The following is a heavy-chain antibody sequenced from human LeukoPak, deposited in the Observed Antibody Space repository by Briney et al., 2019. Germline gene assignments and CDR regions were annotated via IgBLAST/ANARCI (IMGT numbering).Heavy chain of an antibody. CDR1: GFTFGDYA. J-gene: IGHJ4*02. V-gene: IGHV3-49*04. D-gene: IGHD3-10*01. CDR2: IRSKAYGGTT. Sequence: GGSLRLSCTASGFTFGDYAMSWVRQAPGKGLEWVGFIRSKAYGGTTEYAASVKGRFTISRDDSKSIAYLQMNSLKTEDTAVYYRTRDRYGSGSYSRYFDYWGQGTLVTVSS. CDR3: TRDRYGSGSYSRYFDY.